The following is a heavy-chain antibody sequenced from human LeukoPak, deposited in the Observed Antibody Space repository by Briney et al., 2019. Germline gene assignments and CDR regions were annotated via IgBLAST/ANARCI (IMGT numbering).Heavy chain of an antibody. Sequence: QPGGSLRLSCEASGFTFSRYAMMWVRQPPGKGLGWISTIIGSGSGAFYADSVTGRFTISRDNSENTMFLQMDNVRADDTALYYRAKGAATGLVDWFDPWGQGTLVSVS. CDR2: IIGSGSGA. D-gene: IGHD3/OR15-3a*01. V-gene: IGHV3-23*01. CDR3: AKGAATGLVDWFDP. CDR1: GFTFSRYA. J-gene: IGHJ5*02.